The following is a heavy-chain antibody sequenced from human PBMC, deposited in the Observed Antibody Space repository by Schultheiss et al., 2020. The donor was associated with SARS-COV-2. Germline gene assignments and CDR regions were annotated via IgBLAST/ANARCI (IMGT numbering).Heavy chain of an antibody. CDR2: IIPIFGTA. Sequence: SVKVSCKASGGTFSSYAISWVRQAPGQGLEWMGGIIPIFGTANYAQKFQGRVTITADESTSTAYMELRSLRSDDTAVYYCARYTAMVPWYFDYWGQGTLVTVSS. J-gene: IGHJ4*02. V-gene: IGHV1-69*13. D-gene: IGHD5-18*01. CDR3: ARYTAMVPWYFDY. CDR1: GGTFSSYA.